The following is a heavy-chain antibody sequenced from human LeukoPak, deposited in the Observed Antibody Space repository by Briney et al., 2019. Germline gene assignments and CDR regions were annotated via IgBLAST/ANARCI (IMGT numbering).Heavy chain of an antibody. J-gene: IGHJ4*02. D-gene: IGHD2-2*01. V-gene: IGHV1-18*04. CDR2: ISTYNGNT. Sequence: ASVSVSCMPSRYTFISYGISSVRQAPGQGLEGRGWISTYNGNTKYAQKLQGRVTLTTDTSKSTVYVELRRLRSDDTDVYYCARARGSSSSQDYYVDYWGQGTLVTVSS. CDR3: ARARGSSSSQDYYVDY. CDR1: RYTFISYG.